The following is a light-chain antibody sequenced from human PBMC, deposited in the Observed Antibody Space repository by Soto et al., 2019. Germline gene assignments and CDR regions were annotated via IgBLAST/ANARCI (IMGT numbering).Light chain of an antibody. CDR2: GAS. CDR3: QQYGSSPTT. Sequence: EIVLTQSPGTLSLSPGERATLSCRASQSVSTNYLAWYQRKPGQAPRLLIYGASSRATDIPNRFSGSGSGTYFTLTITRQKEEYFAVYYWQQYGSSPTTFGQGTKVEIK. CDR1: QSVSTNY. V-gene: IGKV3-20*01. J-gene: IGKJ1*01.